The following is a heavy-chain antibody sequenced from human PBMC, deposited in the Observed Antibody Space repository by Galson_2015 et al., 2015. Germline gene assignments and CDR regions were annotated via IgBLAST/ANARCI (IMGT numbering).Heavy chain of an antibody. CDR1: GYTFTSYG. D-gene: IGHD6-13*01. Sequence: SVKVSCKGSGYTFTSYGINWERQAPGQGLEWMGWISANNGNTKYAQKLQGRVSMTTDTSASTAYMELRSLGSDDTAVYYCARGGDYRSSWDYFDYWGQGTLVTVSS. CDR3: ARGGDYRSSWDYFDY. V-gene: IGHV1-18*04. J-gene: IGHJ4*02. CDR2: ISANNGNT.